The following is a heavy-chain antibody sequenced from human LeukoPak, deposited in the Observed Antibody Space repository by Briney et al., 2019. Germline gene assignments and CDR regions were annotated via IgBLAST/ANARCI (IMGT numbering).Heavy chain of an antibody. CDR2: IYTSGST. D-gene: IGHD3-22*01. V-gene: IGHV4-4*07. CDR1: GGSISSYY. Sequence: TSSETLSLTCTVSGGSISSYYWSWIRQPAGKGLEWIGRIYTSGSTNYNPPLKSRVTMSVDTSKNQFSLKLSSVTAADTAVYYCARDATGEDYDSSGSFDIWGQGTMVTVSS. CDR3: ARDATGEDYDSSGSFDI. J-gene: IGHJ3*02.